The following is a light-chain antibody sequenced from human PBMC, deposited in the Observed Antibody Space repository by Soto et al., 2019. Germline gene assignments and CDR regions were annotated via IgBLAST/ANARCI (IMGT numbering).Light chain of an antibody. CDR2: AAS. J-gene: IGKJ1*01. CDR1: QGIRNY. V-gene: IGKV1-17*01. Sequence: DIQMTQSPSSLSASVGDRVTITCRASQGIRNYLGWYQQKPGKAPKRLIYAASSLQSGVPSRFSDSGSGTEFTLTISSLQPEDFATYYCLQHNSYPWTFGQGTKVEIK. CDR3: LQHNSYPWT.